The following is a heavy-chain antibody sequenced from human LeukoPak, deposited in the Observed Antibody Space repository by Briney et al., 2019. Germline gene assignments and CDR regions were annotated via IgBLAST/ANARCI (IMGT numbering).Heavy chain of an antibody. J-gene: IGHJ4*02. Sequence: GGSLRLSCAASGFTFSSYAMSWVRQAPGKGLEWVSAISGSGGSTYYADSVKGRFTISRDNSKNTLYLQMNSLRAEDTAVYYWATPVRWGDLSPYDYWGQGPLVTVSS. CDR2: ISGSGGST. CDR3: ATPVRWGDLSPYDY. CDR1: GFTFSSYA. D-gene: IGHD3-16*02. V-gene: IGHV3-23*01.